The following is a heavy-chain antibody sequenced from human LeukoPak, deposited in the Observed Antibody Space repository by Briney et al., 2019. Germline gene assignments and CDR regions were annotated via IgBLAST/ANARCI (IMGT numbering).Heavy chain of an antibody. CDR2: ISDSGRST. J-gene: IGHJ4*02. CDR3: AKDLAGTTSFDH. V-gene: IGHV3-23*01. Sequence: GGSLRLSCGASGFTFSSNAMYWVRQAPGKGLERVSGISDSGRSTYYADSVKGRSTISRDKSKNTLYLQMNSLRAEDTAVYYCAKDLAGTTSFDHWGQGTLVTVSS. CDR1: GFTFSSNA. D-gene: IGHD1-7*01.